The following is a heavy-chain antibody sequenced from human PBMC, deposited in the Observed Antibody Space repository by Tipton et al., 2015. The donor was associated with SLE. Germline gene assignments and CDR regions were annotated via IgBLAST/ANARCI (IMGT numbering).Heavy chain of an antibody. CDR2: IYFSGTT. D-gene: IGHD6-13*01. J-gene: IGHJ6*03. CDR1: GGSIFSSY. Sequence: TLSLTCTVSGGSIFSSYWSWIRQPPGKGLEWIGSIYFSGTTNFNPSLRSRVTMSVDSSNSQFSLKLSSVTAADTAVYYCARDGGAAPETYNYYRDVWAIGTTVNVSS. V-gene: IGHV4-59*01. CDR3: ARDGGAAPETYNYYRDV.